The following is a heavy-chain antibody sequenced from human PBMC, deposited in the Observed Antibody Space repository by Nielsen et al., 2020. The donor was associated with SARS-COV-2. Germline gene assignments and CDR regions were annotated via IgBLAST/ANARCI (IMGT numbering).Heavy chain of an antibody. J-gene: IGHJ4*02. CDR2: ISGSGGST. Sequence: GESLKISCAASGFTFSSYAMSWVRQAPGKGLEWVSAISGSGGSTYYADSVKDRFTISRDNSKNTLYLQMNSLRAEDTAVCYCTTVPVDYWGQGTLVTVSS. CDR1: GFTFSSYA. CDR3: TTVPVDY. D-gene: IGHD4-17*01. V-gene: IGHV3-23*01.